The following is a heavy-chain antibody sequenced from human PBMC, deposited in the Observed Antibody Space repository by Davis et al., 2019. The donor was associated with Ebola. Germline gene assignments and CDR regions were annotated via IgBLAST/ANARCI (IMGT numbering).Heavy chain of an antibody. J-gene: IGHJ4*02. Sequence: SGPTLVKPTQTLTLTCTFSGFSLSTSGMCVSWIRQPPGKALEWLARIDWDDDKYYSPSLKSRLTITKDTSKNQVVLTMTNMDPVDTATYYCAHKAVAGTFYWGQGTLVTVSS. D-gene: IGHD6-19*01. CDR1: GFSLSTSGMC. CDR2: IDWDDDK. CDR3: AHKAVAGTFY. V-gene: IGHV2-70*12.